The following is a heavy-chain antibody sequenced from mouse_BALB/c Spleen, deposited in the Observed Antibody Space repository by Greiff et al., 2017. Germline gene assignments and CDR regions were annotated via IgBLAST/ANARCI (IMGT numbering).Heavy chain of an antibody. CDR1: GYTFTSYW. Sequence: LQQPGSELVRPGASVKLSCKASGYTFTSYWMHWVKQRHGQGLEWIGNIYPGSGSTNYDEKFKSKGTLTVDTSSSTAYMHLSSLTSEDSAVYYCTRMRGTGYFDVWGAGTTVTVSS. J-gene: IGHJ1*01. D-gene: IGHD4-1*01. CDR2: IYPGSGST. V-gene: IGHV1S22*01. CDR3: TRMRGTGYFDV.